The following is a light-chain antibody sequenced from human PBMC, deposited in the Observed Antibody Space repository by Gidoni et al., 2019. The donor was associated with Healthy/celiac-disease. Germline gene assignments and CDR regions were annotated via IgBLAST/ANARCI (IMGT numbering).Light chain of an antibody. CDR1: QIISSY. J-gene: IGKJ2*01. Sequence: DIQITQSPSSLSASVGDRVTITCRASQIISSYLNWYQQKPGKAPKLLIYAASSLQRGVPYRFSGSGSGTDFTLTISSLQPEDFATYYCQQSYSTPRYTFGQGTKVEIK. CDR2: AAS. CDR3: QQSYSTPRYT. V-gene: IGKV1-39*01.